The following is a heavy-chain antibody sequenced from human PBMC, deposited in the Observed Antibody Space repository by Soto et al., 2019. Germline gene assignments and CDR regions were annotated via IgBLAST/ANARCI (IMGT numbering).Heavy chain of an antibody. CDR1: GGSISSSSYY. Sequence: QLQLQESGPGLVKPSETLSLTCTVSGGSISSSSYYWGWIRQPPGKGLEWIGSIYYSGSTYYNPSLKSRVTITVDTAKNHFSLKLSSVTAADTAVYYCARLRWGYYYGMDVWGQGTTVTVSS. V-gene: IGHV4-39*02. CDR2: IYYSGST. CDR3: ARLRWGYYYGMDV. J-gene: IGHJ6*02. D-gene: IGHD3-16*01.